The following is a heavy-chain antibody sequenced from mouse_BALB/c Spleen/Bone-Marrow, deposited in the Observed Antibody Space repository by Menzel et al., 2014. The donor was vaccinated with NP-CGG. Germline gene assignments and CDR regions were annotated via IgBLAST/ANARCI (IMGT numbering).Heavy chain of an antibody. J-gene: IGHJ1*01. CDR2: IRLKSNNYAT. D-gene: IGHD2-10*02. CDR1: GFTFSNYW. V-gene: IGHV6-6*02. CDR3: TREYGRGYWYFDV. Sequence: EVKLVESGGGLVQPGGSMKLSCVASGFTFSNYWMNWVRQSPEKGLEWVAEIRLKSNNYATHYAESVKGRFTISRDDSKSSVYLQMSNLRTEDTGIYYRTREYGRGYWYFDVWGAGTTVTVSS.